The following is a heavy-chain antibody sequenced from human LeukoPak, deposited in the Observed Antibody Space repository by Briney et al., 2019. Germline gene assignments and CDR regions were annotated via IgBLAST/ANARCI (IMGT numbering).Heavy chain of an antibody. Sequence: PSETLSLTCTVSGGSMSSSSYYWGWIRQPPGKGLEWIGSIYYSGSTYQNPSPKSRVTISVDTSKNQFSLKLSSVTAADTAVYYCARVPTVTFFDYWGQGTLVTVSS. V-gene: IGHV4-39*07. D-gene: IGHD4-17*01. CDR2: IYYSGST. J-gene: IGHJ4*02. CDR1: GGSMSSSSYY. CDR3: ARVPTVTFFDY.